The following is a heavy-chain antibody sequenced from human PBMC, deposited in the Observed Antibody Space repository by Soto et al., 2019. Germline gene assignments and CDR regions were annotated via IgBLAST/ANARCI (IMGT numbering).Heavy chain of an antibody. Sequence: SETLSLTCTVSGGSISSSSYYWGWIRQPPGKGLEWIGSIYYSGSTYYNPSLKSRVTISVDTSKNQFSLKLSSVTAADTAVYYCRCPTVTTEGAYYYYYMDVWGKGTTVTV. CDR3: RCPTVTTEGAYYYYYMDV. CDR1: GGSISSSSYY. V-gene: IGHV4-39*01. J-gene: IGHJ6*03. CDR2: IYYSGST. D-gene: IGHD4-4*01.